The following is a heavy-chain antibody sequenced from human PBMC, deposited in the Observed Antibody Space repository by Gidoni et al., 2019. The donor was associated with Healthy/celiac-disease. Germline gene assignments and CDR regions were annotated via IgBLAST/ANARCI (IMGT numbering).Heavy chain of an antibody. CDR2: IWYDGSNK. J-gene: IGHJ4*02. Sequence: QVQLVESGGGVVQPGRSLRLSCAASGFTCSSYGMHWVRQAPGKGLEGVAVIWYDGSNKYYADSVKGRFTISRDNSKNTLYLQMNSLRAEDTAVYYCARALESFVDYGYEPSLGYWGQGTLVTVSS. V-gene: IGHV3-33*01. D-gene: IGHD5-18*01. CDR1: GFTCSSYG. CDR3: ARALESFVDYGYEPSLGY.